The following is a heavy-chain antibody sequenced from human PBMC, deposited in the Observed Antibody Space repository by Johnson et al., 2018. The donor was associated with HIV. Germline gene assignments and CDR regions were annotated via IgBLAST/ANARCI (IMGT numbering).Heavy chain of an antibody. CDR3: AKGPNGQLDDAFHI. CDR2: IWYDGNNK. J-gene: IGHJ3*02. Sequence: QVQLVESGGGVVQPGRSLRLSCAASGFTFSSYGMHWVRQAPGTGLEWVAVIWYDGNNKYYADSVKGRFPISRDNSKNTLYLQMNSLRAEDTAVYYCAKGPNGQLDDAFHIWGQGTMVTVSS. D-gene: IGHD6-6*01. V-gene: IGHV3-33*06. CDR1: GFTFSSYG.